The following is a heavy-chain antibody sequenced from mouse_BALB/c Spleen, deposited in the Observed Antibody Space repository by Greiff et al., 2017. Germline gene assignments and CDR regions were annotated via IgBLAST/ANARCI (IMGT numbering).Heavy chain of an antibody. J-gene: IGHJ3*01. Sequence: QVQLKESGAELAKPGASVKMSCKASGYTFTSYWMHWVKQRPGQGLEWIGYINPSTGYTEYNQKFKDKATLTADKSSSTAYMQLSSLTSEDSAAYYCARAFIATATAWFAYWGQGTLVTVSA. D-gene: IGHD1-2*01. V-gene: IGHV1-7*01. CDR2: INPSTGYT. CDR1: GYTFTSYW. CDR3: ARAFIATATAWFAY.